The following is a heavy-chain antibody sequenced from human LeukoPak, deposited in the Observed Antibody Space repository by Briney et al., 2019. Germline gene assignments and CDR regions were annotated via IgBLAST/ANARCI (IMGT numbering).Heavy chain of an antibody. CDR1: GDSIRSNNYY. CDR3: QSRFLEWLLDY. J-gene: IGHJ4*02. Sequence: SETLSLTCTVSGDSIRSNNYYWGWIRQPPGKGLEWIGSIYDTGSTFYNPSLKSRVIISVDPSKNQFSLKLSSVTAADTAVYYCQSRFLEWLLDYWGQGTLVTVSS. D-gene: IGHD3-3*01. V-gene: IGHV4-39*01. CDR2: IYDTGST.